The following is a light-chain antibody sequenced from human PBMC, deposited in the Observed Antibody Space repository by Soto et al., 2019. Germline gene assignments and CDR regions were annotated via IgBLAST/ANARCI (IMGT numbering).Light chain of an antibody. CDR2: DAS. J-gene: IGKJ5*01. CDR3: QQYNNWPPIP. V-gene: IGKV3D-15*01. Sequence: VMKQSPAAVSVSTGERATLSCRASQSVGSDLAWYQQKPGQAPRLVIYDASNRATGIPIRFSGSGSGTDFTLTISSLQSEDFAVYYCQQYNNWPPIPFG. CDR1: QSVGSD.